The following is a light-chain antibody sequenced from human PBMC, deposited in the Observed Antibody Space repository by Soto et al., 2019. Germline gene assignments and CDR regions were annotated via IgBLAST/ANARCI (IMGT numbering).Light chain of an antibody. CDR2: AAT. CDR1: HSVASY. J-gene: IGKJ3*01. Sequence: DIQMTQSPSSLSASVGDRVTITRRASHSVASYFNWFQQRPGKAPSLLIYAATTLHTGVPSRFSGSRSGTNFTLTISRLQPEAFATYYCQESSTTPAFTFGPGTKVDFK. V-gene: IGKV1-39*01. CDR3: QESSTTPAFT.